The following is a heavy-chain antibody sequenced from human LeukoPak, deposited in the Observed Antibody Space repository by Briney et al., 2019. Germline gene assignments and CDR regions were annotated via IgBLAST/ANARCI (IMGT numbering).Heavy chain of an antibody. D-gene: IGHD3-16*01. CDR3: ASRGLYYDYVHGF. Sequence: QPGGSLRLSCAASGFTFSSYEMNWVSPAPGKGMEWVSYISSGGGTVYYADSVKGRFAISRDNAKNSLYLHMISLRAEDTAVYYCASRGLYYDYVHGFWGHGTLVTVSS. J-gene: IGHJ4*01. V-gene: IGHV3-48*03. CDR2: ISSGGGTV. CDR1: GFTFSSYE.